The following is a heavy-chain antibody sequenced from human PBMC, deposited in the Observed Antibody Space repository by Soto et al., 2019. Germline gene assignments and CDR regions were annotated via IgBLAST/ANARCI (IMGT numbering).Heavy chain of an antibody. CDR3: VRDLAYCGGDCYEDTFDI. V-gene: IGHV1-18*01. CDR2: IGAYNGDT. D-gene: IGHD2-21*02. J-gene: IGHJ3*02. Sequence: QVQLVQSGAEVKKPGASVKVSCKASGYTFSTYGVSWVRQAPGQGLEWMGWIGAYNGDTNYARKIQGRVTMTTDISTSTAYMELRSLRSDDTAVYYCVRDLAYCGGDCYEDTFDIWGQGTMVTVSS. CDR1: GYTFSTYG.